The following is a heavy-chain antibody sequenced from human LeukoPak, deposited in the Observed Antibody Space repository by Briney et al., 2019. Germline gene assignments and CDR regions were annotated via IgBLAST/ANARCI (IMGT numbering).Heavy chain of an antibody. Sequence: TGGSLRLSCAASGFTFSSFSMNWVRQAPGKGLDWVSYISSSSSTIYYADSVKGRFTISRDNAKNSLYLQMNSLRAEDTAVYYCASPGGYCSSTSCYPPRSDAFDIWGQGTMVTVSS. V-gene: IGHV3-48*04. J-gene: IGHJ3*02. CDR3: ASPGGYCSSTSCYPPRSDAFDI. CDR2: ISSSSSTI. CDR1: GFTFSSFS. D-gene: IGHD2-2*01.